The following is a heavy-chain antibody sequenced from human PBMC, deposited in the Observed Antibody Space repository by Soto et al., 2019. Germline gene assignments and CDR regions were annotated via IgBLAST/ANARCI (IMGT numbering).Heavy chain of an antibody. CDR1: GYTFTSYD. J-gene: IGHJ4*02. CDR3: SRGLNSRLLDLLNY. V-gene: IGHV1-8*01. D-gene: IGHD3-3*01. Sequence: QVQLVQSGAEVKKPGASVKVSCKASGYTFTSYDINWVRQATGQGLEWMGWMNPNSGNTAYAQQCQGRVSMTSNTSTITAYMALTSLRSEETAVYYRSRGLNSRLLDLLNYWGQGSLVTISS. CDR2: MNPNSGNT.